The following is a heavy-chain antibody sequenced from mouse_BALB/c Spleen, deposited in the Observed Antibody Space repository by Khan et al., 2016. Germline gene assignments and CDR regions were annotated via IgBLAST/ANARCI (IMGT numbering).Heavy chain of an antibody. V-gene: IGHV1-80*01. CDR2: IYPGDGDT. D-gene: IGHD2-14*01. Sequence: QVQLQQPGAELVRPGSSVKISCKASDFAFSSYWMNWVKQRPGQGLEWIGQIYPGDGDTNYNGKFKGKATLTADKSSSTAYMQLSSLTSEDSAVYFCARGTPFANWGQGTLVTVAA. J-gene: IGHJ3*01. CDR3: ARGTPFAN. CDR1: DFAFSSYW.